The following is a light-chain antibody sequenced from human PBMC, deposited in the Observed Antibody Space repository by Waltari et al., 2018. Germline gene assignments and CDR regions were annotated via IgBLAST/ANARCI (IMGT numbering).Light chain of an antibody. CDR3: VLYGGNGIWV. V-gene: IGLV8-61*01. Sequence: QTVVTQEPAFSVSPGGTITLTCALTSGSVPTSYYPSWYQQTPGQAQRTLIYSTNIRSSGVPDRFSGSIIGNKAALTITGAQADDESDYYCVLYGGNGIWVFGGGTRLTVL. CDR2: STN. J-gene: IGLJ3*02. CDR1: SGSVPTSYY.